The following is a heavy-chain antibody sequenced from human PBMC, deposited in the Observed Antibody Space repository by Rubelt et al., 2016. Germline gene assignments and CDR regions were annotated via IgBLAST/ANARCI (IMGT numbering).Heavy chain of an antibody. J-gene: IGHJ3*02. CDR2: ILYTGTT. CDR3: ARGDMTGYISGRWSLDGFDI. CDR1: GGSIIPYC. V-gene: IGHV4-59*01. D-gene: IGHD3-9*01. Sequence: QVQLQESGPGLVKPSETLSLTCTVSGGSIIPYCWSWIRQPPGKGLEWIGYILYTGTTDYNPSLKDRVTISVDTSKSQFSLKRSSVSAADTATYCWARGDMTGYISGRWSLDGFDIWGQGTMVTVSS.